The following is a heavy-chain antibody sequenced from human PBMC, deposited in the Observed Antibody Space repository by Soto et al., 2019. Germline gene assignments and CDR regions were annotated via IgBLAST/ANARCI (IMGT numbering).Heavy chain of an antibody. V-gene: IGHV3-72*01. CDR1: GFTFSDHY. J-gene: IGHJ4*02. CDR3: VREPKLTSVTAFDY. D-gene: IGHD4-17*01. Sequence: PGGSLRLSCAASGFTFSDHYMDWVRQAPGKGPEWVGRIRNKENGHTIEYAESVKGRFTISRDNLENSLHLQMTSLRTEDTAVYYCVREPKLTSVTAFDYWGQGTLVTVSS. CDR2: IRNKENGHTI.